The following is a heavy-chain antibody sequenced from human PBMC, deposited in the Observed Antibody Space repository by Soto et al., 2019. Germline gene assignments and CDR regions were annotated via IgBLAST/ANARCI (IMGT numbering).Heavy chain of an antibody. CDR3: ARMGLRAERIAVAFDY. D-gene: IGHD6-19*01. Sequence: GASVKVSCKASGYTFTGYYMHWVRQAPGQGLEWMGWINPNSGGTNYAQKFQGRVTMTRDTSISTAYMELSRLRSDDTAVYYCARMGLRAERIAVAFDYWGQGTLVTVS. J-gene: IGHJ4*02. V-gene: IGHV1-2*02. CDR2: INPNSGGT. CDR1: GYTFTGYY.